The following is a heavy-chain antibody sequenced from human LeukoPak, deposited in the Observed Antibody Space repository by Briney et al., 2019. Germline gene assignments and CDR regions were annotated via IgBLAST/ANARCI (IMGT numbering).Heavy chain of an antibody. CDR3: AARINHRRPGFGH. D-gene: IGHD1-14*01. CDR2: ISGSGGST. J-gene: IGHJ4*02. Sequence: GGSLRLSCAASGFTFNSYAMTWVRQAPGKGLEWVSAISGSGGSTYYADSVKGRFTISRDNSENTLYLQMNSLRAEDTAVNYLAARINHRRPGFGHLGQGTPVTVSS. V-gene: IGHV3-23*01. CDR1: GFTFNSYA.